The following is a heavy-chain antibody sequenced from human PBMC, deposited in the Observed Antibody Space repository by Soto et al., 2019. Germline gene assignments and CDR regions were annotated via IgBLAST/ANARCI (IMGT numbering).Heavy chain of an antibody. Sequence: GGSLRLSCAASGFTFSNAWMSWVRQAPGKGLEWVANIKQDGSEKYYVDSVKGRFTISRDNAKNSLYLQMNSLRAEDTAVYYCARIRSSSWADAFDIWGQGTMVTV. D-gene: IGHD6-13*01. CDR1: GFTFSNAW. V-gene: IGHV3-7*01. CDR3: ARIRSSSWADAFDI. CDR2: IKQDGSEK. J-gene: IGHJ3*02.